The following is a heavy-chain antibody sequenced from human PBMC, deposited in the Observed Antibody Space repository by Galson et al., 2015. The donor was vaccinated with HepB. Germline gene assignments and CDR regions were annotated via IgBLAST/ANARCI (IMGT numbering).Heavy chain of an antibody. CDR1: GASFIGYY. Sequence: SETLSLTCGVSGASFIGYYWTWIRQSQRKGFEWIGEVGSSGTTNYNPFFRSRVTISPDTSKNQFSLLLASLTAADTAIYYCARGRSSVTPKYFQVWGQGTQVTVSS. D-gene: IGHD2-21*02. CDR2: VGSSGTT. J-gene: IGHJ1*01. V-gene: IGHV4-34*01. CDR3: ARGRSSVTPKYFQV.